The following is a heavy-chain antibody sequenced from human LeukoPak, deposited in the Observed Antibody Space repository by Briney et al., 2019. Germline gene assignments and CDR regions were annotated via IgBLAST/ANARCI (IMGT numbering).Heavy chain of an antibody. CDR2: IYHSGTT. Sequence: SETLSLTCTVSIGSMTSYFWTWIRHPPGKALEWIGYIYHSGTTNYNPSLKSRVSISADTSKNQFSLKLTSVTAADTAMYYCAQKAPFSPAYSQQWGQGTLVTVSP. D-gene: IGHD2/OR15-2a*01. CDR1: IGSMTSYF. CDR3: AQKAPFSPAYSQQ. J-gene: IGHJ1*01. V-gene: IGHV4-59*01.